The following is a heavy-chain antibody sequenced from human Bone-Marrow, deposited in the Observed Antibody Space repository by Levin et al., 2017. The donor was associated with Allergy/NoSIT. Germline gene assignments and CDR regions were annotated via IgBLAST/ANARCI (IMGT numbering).Heavy chain of an antibody. D-gene: IGHD1-14*01. CDR1: GFNFNKSW. CDR3: VKGAGSFEY. V-gene: IGHV3-7*01. Sequence: GGSLRLSCAGSGFNFNKSWMSWVRQAPGKGLAWVANIKPDGSEKNYVDSVRGRFTISRDNTENSLYLQMDSLRVEDTAVYYCVKGAGSFEYWGQGTLVTVSS. J-gene: IGHJ4*02. CDR2: IKPDGSEK.